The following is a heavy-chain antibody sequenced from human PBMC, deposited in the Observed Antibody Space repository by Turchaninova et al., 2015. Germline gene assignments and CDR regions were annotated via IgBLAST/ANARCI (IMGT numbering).Heavy chain of an antibody. Sequence: EVHLVESGGGLVKPGGSLTLSCAASGFVFSRFSMNWVRQAHGEGLGWVSSISTAGTYIYYADSVRGRFTISRDDAKNSLYLQMNSLRNEDTAVYYCTRAEEDVVATIVDYWGQGSLVTVAS. CDR1: GFVFSRFS. V-gene: IGHV3-21*01. J-gene: IGHJ4*02. CDR2: ISTAGTYI. CDR3: TRAEEDVVATIVDY. D-gene: IGHD5-24*01.